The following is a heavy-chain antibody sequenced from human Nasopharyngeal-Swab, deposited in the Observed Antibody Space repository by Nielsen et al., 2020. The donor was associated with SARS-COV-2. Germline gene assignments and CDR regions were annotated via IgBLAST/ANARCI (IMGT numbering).Heavy chain of an antibody. CDR2: IYYGGST. D-gene: IGHD6-13*01. CDR1: GGSISSSTYY. Sequence: GSLRLSCTVSGGSISSSTYYWAWIRQPPGKGLEWIGSIYYGGSTHYNPSLKSRVTISVDTSKNQFSLKLSSVTAADTAVYYCATLSSSWYEYYFDYWGQGTLVTVSS. CDR3: ATLSSSWYEYYFDY. J-gene: IGHJ4*02. V-gene: IGHV4-39*01.